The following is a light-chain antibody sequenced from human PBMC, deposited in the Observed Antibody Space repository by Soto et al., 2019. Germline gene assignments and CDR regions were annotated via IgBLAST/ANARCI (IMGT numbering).Light chain of an antibody. CDR2: AAS. V-gene: IGKV1-27*01. CDR3: QKYDSVPFT. J-gene: IGKJ3*01. CDR1: QSISNY. Sequence: DIQMTQSPSSLSASVGDRVTITCRASQSISNYVAWYQQKPGKVPKLLISAASTLQSGVSSRFSGRGSGTDFTLTISSLQPEDVATYYCQKYDSVPFTFGPGTKVDFK.